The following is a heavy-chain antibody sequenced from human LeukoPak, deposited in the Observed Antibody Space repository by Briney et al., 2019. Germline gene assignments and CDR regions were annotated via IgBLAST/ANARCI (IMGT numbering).Heavy chain of an antibody. CDR3: ARGALDIVVVPAAHYYYYGMDV. V-gene: IGHV3-11*01. D-gene: IGHD2-2*01. CDR2: ISSSGSTI. J-gene: IGHJ6*02. CDR1: GFTFSDYY. Sequence: GGSLRLSCAASGFTFSDYYMSWIRQAPGKGLEWVSYISSSGSTIYYADSVKGRFTISRDNAKNSLYLQMNSLRAEDTAVYYCARGALDIVVVPAAHYYYYGMDVWGQGTTVTVFS.